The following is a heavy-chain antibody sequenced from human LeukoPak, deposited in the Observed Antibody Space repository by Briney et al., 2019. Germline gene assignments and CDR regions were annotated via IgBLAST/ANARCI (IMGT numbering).Heavy chain of an antibody. CDR3: ARDIMSGWYYFDY. CDR1: GYTFINYN. CDR2: IIPSGGST. Sequence: ASVKVSCKASGYTFINYNIHWVRQAPGQGLEWMGIIIPSGGSTIYAQKFRGRVTMTRDTSTSTVYMGLSSLRPEDTAVYYCARDIMSGWYYFDYWGQGPLVTVSS. J-gene: IGHJ4*02. D-gene: IGHD6-19*01. V-gene: IGHV1-46*01.